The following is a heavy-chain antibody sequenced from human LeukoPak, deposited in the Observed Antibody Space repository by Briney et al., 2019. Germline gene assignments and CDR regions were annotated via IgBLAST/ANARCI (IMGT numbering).Heavy chain of an antibody. CDR1: GFTFSSYA. J-gene: IGHJ3*02. CDR2: ISGSGGST. V-gene: IGHV3-23*01. CDR3: AKDLKQWLPSGGDAFDI. D-gene: IGHD6-19*01. Sequence: PGGSLRLSCAASGFTFSSYAMSWVRQAPGKGLEWVSAISGSGGSTYYADSVKGRFTISRDNSKNTLYLQMNSLRAEDTAVYYCAKDLKQWLPSGGDAFDIWGQGTMVTVSS.